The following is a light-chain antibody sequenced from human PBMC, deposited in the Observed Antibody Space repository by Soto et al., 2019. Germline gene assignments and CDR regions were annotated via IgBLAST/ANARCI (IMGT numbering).Light chain of an antibody. J-gene: IGKJ2*01. Sequence: DIQMTQSPSSLSASVGDRVTITCRASQSISSYLNWYQQKPGKAPKLLIYAASSLQSGVPSRFNGSGSGTDFTLTISSLQPEDFATYYCQQSYSTPYTFAQGTKLEIK. CDR3: QQSYSTPYT. CDR1: QSISSY. CDR2: AAS. V-gene: IGKV1-39*01.